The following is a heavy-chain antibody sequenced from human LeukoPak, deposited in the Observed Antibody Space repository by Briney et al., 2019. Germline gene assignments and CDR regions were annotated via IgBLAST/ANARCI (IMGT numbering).Heavy chain of an antibody. D-gene: IGHD6-13*01. CDR3: ARLGEVSSSWDQYGMDV. V-gene: IGHV4-59*08. Sequence: SETLSLTCAVYGGSFSSYYWSWIRQPPGKGLEWIGYIYYSGSTNYNPSLKSRVTISEDTSKKKFSLKVSSVTAADTAVYYCARLGEVSSSWDQYGMDVWGQGTTVTVSS. CDR2: IYYSGST. J-gene: IGHJ6*02. CDR1: GGSFSSYY.